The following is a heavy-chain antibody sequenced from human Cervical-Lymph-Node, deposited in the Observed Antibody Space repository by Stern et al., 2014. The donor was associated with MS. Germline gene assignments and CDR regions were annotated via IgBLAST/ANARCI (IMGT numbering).Heavy chain of an antibody. D-gene: IGHD3-3*01. V-gene: IGHV1-18*01. Sequence: QVQLVQSGAEVKKPGASVKVSCKASGYTFTSYGISWVRQAPGQGLEWMGWISVYNGNTNYAQKLQGRVTMTTDTSTSTAYMELRSLRSDDTAVYYCAREVRFWSGYYEGYFDYWGQGTLVTVSS. CDR2: ISVYNGNT. CDR3: AREVRFWSGYYEGYFDY. CDR1: GYTFTSYG. J-gene: IGHJ4*02.